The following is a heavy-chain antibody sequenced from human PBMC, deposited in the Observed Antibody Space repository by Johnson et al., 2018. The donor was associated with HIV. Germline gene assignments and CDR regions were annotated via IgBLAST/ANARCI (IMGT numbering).Heavy chain of an antibody. J-gene: IGHJ3*02. CDR2: ISYDGSNK. CDR3: ARAYSYGAFDI. Sequence: QVQLVESGGGVVQPGRSLRLSCAASGFTFSSYAMHWVRQAPGKGLEWVAVISYDGSNKYYADSVKGRFTISSDNSKNTLYLQMNSLRAEDTAVYYCARAYSYGAFDIWGLGTKVTVSS. D-gene: IGHD5-18*01. V-gene: IGHV3-30*14. CDR1: GFTFSSYA.